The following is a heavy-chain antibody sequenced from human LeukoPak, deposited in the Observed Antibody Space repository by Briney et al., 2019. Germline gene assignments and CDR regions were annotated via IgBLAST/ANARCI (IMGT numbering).Heavy chain of an antibody. J-gene: IGHJ6*03. Sequence: SETLSLTCTVSGGSISSYYWGWIRQPPGKGLEWIGSIYYSGSTYYNPSLKSRVTISVDTSKNQFSLKLSSVTAADTAVYYCARSRGDYYYYYYMDVWGKGTTVTVSS. CDR2: IYYSGST. D-gene: IGHD2-21*02. CDR3: ARSRGDYYYYYYMDV. V-gene: IGHV4-39*07. CDR1: GGSISSYY.